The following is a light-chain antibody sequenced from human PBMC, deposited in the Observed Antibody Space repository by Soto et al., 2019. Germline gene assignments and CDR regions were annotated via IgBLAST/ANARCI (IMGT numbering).Light chain of an antibody. Sequence: QAVVTQPASVSGSPGQSITISCTGTSSDVGGYNYVSWYQQHPGKAPKVLIYEVSNRPSGVSNRFSGSKSGNTASLTISGLQAEDEADYYCSSYTSTYTLLFGGGTKLTVL. CDR2: EVS. CDR3: SSYTSTYTLL. J-gene: IGLJ2*01. V-gene: IGLV2-14*01. CDR1: SSDVGGYNY.